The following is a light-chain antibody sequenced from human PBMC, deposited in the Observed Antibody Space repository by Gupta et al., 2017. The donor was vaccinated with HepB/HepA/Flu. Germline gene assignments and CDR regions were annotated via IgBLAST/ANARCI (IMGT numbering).Light chain of an antibody. V-gene: IGKV3-11*01. CDR2: DAS. Sequence: EIVLTQSSATLSLSPGERATISCRASQSVNSYLAWYLQKPGQAPRLLIYDASNRATGIPARFSGSGSWTDFTLTISSLEPEDFAVYYCQQRGNWPFTFGPGTKVDI. J-gene: IGKJ3*01. CDR3: QQRGNWPFT. CDR1: QSVNSY.